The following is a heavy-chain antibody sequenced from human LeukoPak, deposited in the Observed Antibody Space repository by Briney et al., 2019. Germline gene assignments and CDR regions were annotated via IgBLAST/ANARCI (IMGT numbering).Heavy chain of an antibody. V-gene: IGHV3-66*02. CDR1: GINISTTY. CDR3: VTSTGQQFIPYDY. Sequence: GGSLRLFCAASGINISTTYMNWIRQAPGKGLEWFSLIYGGADAYSTESVSGRFMISRDNLKNTLFLQMNTLRVEDTAVYYCVTSTGQQFIPYDYWGQGTHVTVSS. D-gene: IGHD6-13*01. J-gene: IGHJ4*02. CDR2: IYGGADA.